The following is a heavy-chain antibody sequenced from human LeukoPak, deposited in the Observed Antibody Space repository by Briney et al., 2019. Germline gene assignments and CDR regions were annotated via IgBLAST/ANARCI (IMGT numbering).Heavy chain of an antibody. J-gene: IGHJ4*02. D-gene: IGHD2-8*02. CDR3: ATYRQVLLPFES. CDR2: IFPSGGEI. Sequence: GGSLRLSCAASGFTFSDTWMHWVRQAPGKGLEWVSSIFPSGGEIHYADSVRGRFTISRDNSKSTLSLQMNSLRAEDTAIYYCATYRQVLLPFESWGQGTLVTVSS. V-gene: IGHV3-23*01. CDR1: GFTFSDTW.